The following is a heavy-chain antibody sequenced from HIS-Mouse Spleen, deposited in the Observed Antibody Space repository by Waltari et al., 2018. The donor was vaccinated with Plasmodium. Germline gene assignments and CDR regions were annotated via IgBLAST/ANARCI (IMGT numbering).Heavy chain of an antibody. CDR1: GGSISSYY. CDR3: ARGGYSSSSYYFDY. Sequence: QVQLQESGPGLVKPSETLSLTCTVSGGSISSYYWSWIRQPPGKGLEWIAYIDYSGSTTYNPALKGRVTISVETSKNQFSLKLSSVTAAETAVFYCARGGYSSSSYYFDYWGQGTLVTVSS. J-gene: IGHJ4*02. V-gene: IGHV4-59*01. D-gene: IGHD6-6*01. CDR2: IDYSGST.